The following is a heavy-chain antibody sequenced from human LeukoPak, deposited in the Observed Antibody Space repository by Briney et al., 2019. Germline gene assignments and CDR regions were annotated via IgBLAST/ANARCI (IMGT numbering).Heavy chain of an antibody. V-gene: IGHV3-7*04. J-gene: IGHJ4*02. D-gene: IGHD2-2*01. CDR2: INQDGSEK. Sequence: GGSLRLSCAAFGFSFSNYWMSWVRQAPGKGLEWVASINQDGSEKYYVDSVKGRFAISRDNAKNSLYLQMNSLRAEDTAVYYCARWLSSSASCYDFWGQGTLVTASS. CDR1: GFSFSNYW. CDR3: ARWLSSSASCYDF.